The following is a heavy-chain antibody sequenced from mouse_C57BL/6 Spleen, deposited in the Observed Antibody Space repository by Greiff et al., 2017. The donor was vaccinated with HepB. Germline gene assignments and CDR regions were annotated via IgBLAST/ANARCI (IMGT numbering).Heavy chain of an antibody. CDR2: IDPSDSYT. CDR3: ARDGSSFAY. J-gene: IGHJ3*01. V-gene: IGHV1-59*01. Sequence: QVQLQHPGAELVRPGTSVKLSCKASGYTFTSYWMHWVKQRPGQGLEWIGVIDPSDSYTNYNQKFKGKATLTVDTSSSTAYMQLSSLTSEDSAVYYCARDGSSFAYWGQGTLVTVSA. CDR1: GYTFTSYW. D-gene: IGHD1-1*01.